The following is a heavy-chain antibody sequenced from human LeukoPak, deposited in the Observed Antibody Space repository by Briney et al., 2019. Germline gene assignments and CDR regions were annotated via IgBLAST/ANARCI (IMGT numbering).Heavy chain of an antibody. D-gene: IGHD3-22*01. CDR1: GGSFSGYY. CDR3: ARDYYDSSGYPGFDY. J-gene: IGHJ4*02. V-gene: IGHV4-34*01. CDR2: INHSGST. Sequence: SETLSLTCAVHGGSFSGYYWSWIRQPPGKGLEWIGEINHSGSTNYNPSLKSRVTISVDTSQKQFSLKLSSVTAADTAVYYCARDYYDSSGYPGFDYWGQGTLVTVSS.